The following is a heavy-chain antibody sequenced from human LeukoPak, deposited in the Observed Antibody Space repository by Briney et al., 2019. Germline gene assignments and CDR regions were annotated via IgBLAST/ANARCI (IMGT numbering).Heavy chain of an antibody. D-gene: IGHD3-22*01. V-gene: IGHV4-39*01. CDR3: ARLAYYYDSSGYSINWFDP. J-gene: IGHJ5*02. CDR2: IYYSGST. CDR1: GGSISSSSYY. Sequence: SETLSLTCTVSGGSISSSSYYWGWIRQPPGKGLEWIVSIYYSGSTYYNPSLKSRVTISVDTSKNQFSLKLSSVTAADTAVYYCARLAYYYDSSGYSINWFDPWGQGTLVTVSS.